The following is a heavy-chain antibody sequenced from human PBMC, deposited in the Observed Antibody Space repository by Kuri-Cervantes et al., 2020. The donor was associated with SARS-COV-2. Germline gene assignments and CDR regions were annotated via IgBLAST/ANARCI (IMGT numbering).Heavy chain of an antibody. D-gene: IGHD3-22*01. J-gene: IGHJ4*02. CDR3: ATRYYYDSSGAFDY. CDR1: GFIFREYT. V-gene: IGHV3-48*01. Sequence: ETLSLTCSASGFIFREYTMNWVRQAPGKGLEWVSCIGSGGTIKYDADSAKGRFTISRGNAKNSLYLQMNSLRAEDTAVYYCATRYYYDSSGAFDYWGQGTLVTVSS. CDR2: IGSGGTIK.